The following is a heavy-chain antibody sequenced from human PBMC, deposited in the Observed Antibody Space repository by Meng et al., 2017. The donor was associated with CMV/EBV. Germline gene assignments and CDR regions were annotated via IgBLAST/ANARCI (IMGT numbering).Heavy chain of an antibody. CDR2: IKQDGSEK. CDR3: AREDCSSISCYTGYYDMDV. D-gene: IGHD2-2*02. CDR1: GFTLSSYW. J-gene: IGHJ6*02. V-gene: IGHV3-7*01. Sequence: ESLMTPRAASGFTLSSYWMSWVLQAPGPGLEWVVNIKQDGSEKYYVDSVKGRFTISRDNAKNSLYLQMNSLRAEDTAVYYCAREDCSSISCYTGYYDMDVWGQGTTVTVSS.